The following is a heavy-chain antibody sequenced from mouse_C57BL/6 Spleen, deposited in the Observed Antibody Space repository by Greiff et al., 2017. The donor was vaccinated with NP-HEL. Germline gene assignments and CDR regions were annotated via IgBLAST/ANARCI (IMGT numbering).Heavy chain of an antibody. CDR1: GYTFTDYN. CDR3: ARSDGSSYDWYFDG. V-gene: IGHV1-18*01. CDR2: INPNNGGT. D-gene: IGHD1-1*01. Sequence: EVQLQQSGPELVKPGASVKIPCKASGYTFTDYNMDWVKQSHGKSLEWIGDINPNNGGTIYNQKFKGKATLTVDKSSSTAYMELRSLTSEDTAVYYCARSDGSSYDWYFDGWGTGTTVTVSS. J-gene: IGHJ1*03.